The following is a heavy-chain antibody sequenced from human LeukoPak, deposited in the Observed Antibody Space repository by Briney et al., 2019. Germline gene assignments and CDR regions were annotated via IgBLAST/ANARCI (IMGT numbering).Heavy chain of an antibody. V-gene: IGHV4-38-2*01. CDR3: ARQGNGYSRVDY. Sequence: SETLSLTCAVSDYSISSGYYWGWIRQPPGKGLEWIGSIYHSGNTYCNPSLKSRFTISIDTSKNQFFLKVNSVTAADTATYYCARQGNGYSRVDYWGQGTLVTVSS. J-gene: IGHJ4*02. CDR1: DYSISSGYY. CDR2: IYHSGNT. D-gene: IGHD5-24*01.